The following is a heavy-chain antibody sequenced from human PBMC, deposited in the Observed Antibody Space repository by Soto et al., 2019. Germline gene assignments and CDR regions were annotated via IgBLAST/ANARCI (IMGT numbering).Heavy chain of an antibody. J-gene: IGHJ6*02. Sequence: PGGSLRLSCAASGFTFSSYSMNWVRQAPGKGLEWVSSISSSSSYIYYADSVKGRFTISRDNAKNSLYLQMNSLRAEDTAVYYCARGPNRGSYSSYYYYGMDVWGPGTTVNVFS. CDR2: ISSSSSYI. D-gene: IGHD1-26*01. CDR3: ARGPNRGSYSSYYYYGMDV. V-gene: IGHV3-21*01. CDR1: GFTFSSYS.